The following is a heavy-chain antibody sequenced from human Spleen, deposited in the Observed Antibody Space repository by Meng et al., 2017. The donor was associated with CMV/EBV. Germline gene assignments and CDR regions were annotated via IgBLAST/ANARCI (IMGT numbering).Heavy chain of an antibody. CDR1: GGSISSRTYY. D-gene: IGHD2-2*01. V-gene: IGHV4-39*02. Sequence: SETLSLTCTVSGGSISSRTYYWGWIRQPPGKGLEWIGSIFYSGSTYHNPSLKSRVTISVDPSKNHFSLKLSSVTAADTAVYYCARGGLVVPAGLKGVWFNPWGQGTLVTVSS. CDR3: ARGGLVVPAGLKGVWFNP. J-gene: IGHJ5*02. CDR2: IFYSGST.